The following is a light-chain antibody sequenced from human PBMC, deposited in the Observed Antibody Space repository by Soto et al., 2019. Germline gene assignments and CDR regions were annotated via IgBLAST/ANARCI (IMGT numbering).Light chain of an antibody. CDR2: WAS. CDR1: QSVLYSSNNRNY. Sequence: DIVMTQSPDSLAVSLGERATINCKPSQSVLYSSNNRNYLAWYQHKPGQPPKVLIYWASTRESGVPDRFSGSGSGTDFTLTISSLQAEDVAVYYCQQYYSTPLTFGGGTKVEIK. V-gene: IGKV4-1*01. J-gene: IGKJ4*01. CDR3: QQYYSTPLT.